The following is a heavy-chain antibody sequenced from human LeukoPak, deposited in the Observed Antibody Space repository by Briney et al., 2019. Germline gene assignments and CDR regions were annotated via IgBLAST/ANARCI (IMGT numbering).Heavy chain of an antibody. Sequence: SETLSLTCTVSGYSINSGYYWGWIRQPPGKGLEWIGTIRHSGTTYYNPSLKSRVTISIDSSKNQFSLKLSSVTAADTAVYYCARWVPGLNWFDPWGQGTLVTVSS. V-gene: IGHV4-38-2*02. D-gene: IGHD3-10*01. CDR3: ARWVPGLNWFDP. CDR2: IRHSGTT. J-gene: IGHJ5*02. CDR1: GYSINSGYY.